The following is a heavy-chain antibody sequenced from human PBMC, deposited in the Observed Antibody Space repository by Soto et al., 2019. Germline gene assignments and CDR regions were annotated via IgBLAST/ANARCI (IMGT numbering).Heavy chain of an antibody. D-gene: IGHD3-3*01. CDR3: ARVTAYDFWSGYYTLAY. V-gene: IGHV1-2*02. J-gene: IGHJ4*02. CDR1: GYTFTGYY. Sequence: ASVKVSCKASGYTFTGYYMHWVRQAPGQVLEWMVWINPNSGGTNYAQKFQGRVTMTRETSISTAYMELSRLRSDDTAVYYCARVTAYDFWSGYYTLAYWGPGTLVTLSS. CDR2: INPNSGGT.